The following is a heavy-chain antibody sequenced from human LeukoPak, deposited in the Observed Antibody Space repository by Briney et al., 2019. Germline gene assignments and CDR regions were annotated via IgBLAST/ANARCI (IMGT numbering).Heavy chain of an antibody. CDR2: IYYSGNT. D-gene: IGHD1-26*01. CDR1: GDSISSTNYY. CDR3: ARFLRQGANDY. Sequence: TSETLSLTCTVSGDSISSTNYYWGWIRQPPGKGLEWIGSIYYSGNTYYNPSLKSRVTISADTSENQFSLNLSSVTAADTAVYYCARFLRQGANDYWGQGILVTVSS. J-gene: IGHJ4*02. V-gene: IGHV4-39*01.